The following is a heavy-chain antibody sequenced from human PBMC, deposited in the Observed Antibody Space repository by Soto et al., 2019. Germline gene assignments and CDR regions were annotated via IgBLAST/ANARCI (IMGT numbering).Heavy chain of an antibody. CDR3: ARGIMITFGGVIVNPDDAFDI. CDR2: IYSHGNT. D-gene: IGHD3-16*02. V-gene: IGHV4-39*01. J-gene: IGHJ3*02. CDR1: GGPISSRTYS. Sequence: SETLSLTCAVSGGPISSRTYSWGWIRQPPGKSLEWIGTIYSHGNTYSNPSLKSRVTISVDTSNNQLSLKLRSVTAADTAVYYCARGIMITFGGVIVNPDDAFDIWGQGTMVTVSS.